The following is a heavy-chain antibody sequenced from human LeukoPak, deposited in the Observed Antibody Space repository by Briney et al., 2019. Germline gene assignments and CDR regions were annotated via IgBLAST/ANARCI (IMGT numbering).Heavy chain of an antibody. V-gene: IGHV1-69*05. CDR1: GGTFSSYA. D-gene: IGHD3-22*01. J-gene: IGHJ4*02. CDR3: ASVDYYDSSGYPWDY. CDR2: IIPIFGTA. Sequence: ASVKVSCKASGGTFSSYAISWVRQAPGQGLEWMGGIIPIFGTANYAQKFQGRVTITTDESTSTAYMELSSLRSEDTAVYYCASVDYYDSSGYPWDYWGQGTLVTVSS.